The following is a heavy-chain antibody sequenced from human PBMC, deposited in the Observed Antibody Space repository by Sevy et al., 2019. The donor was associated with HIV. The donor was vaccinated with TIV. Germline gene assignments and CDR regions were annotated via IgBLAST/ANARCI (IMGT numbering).Heavy chain of an antibody. D-gene: IGHD2-15*01. CDR1: GFTFSSYA. CDR3: ARDGADIVVVVAATHYYYYYGMDV. Sequence: GGSLRLSCAASGFTFSSYAMHWVRQAPGKGLEWVAVISYDGSNKYYADSVKGRFTISRDNSKKTLYLQMNSLRAEDTAVYYCARDGADIVVVVAATHYYYYYGMDVWGQGTTVTVSS. V-gene: IGHV3-30*04. J-gene: IGHJ6*02. CDR2: ISYDGSNK.